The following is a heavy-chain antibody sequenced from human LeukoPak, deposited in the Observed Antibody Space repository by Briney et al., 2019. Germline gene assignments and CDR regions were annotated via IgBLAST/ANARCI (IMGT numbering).Heavy chain of an antibody. CDR3: ARDFVVVVAATPFYMDV. CDR1: GFTFSSYA. D-gene: IGHD2-15*01. Sequence: GGSLRLSCAASGFTFSSYAMSWVRQAPGKGLEWVSAISGSGGSTYYADSVKGRFTISRDNSKNTLYLQMNSLRAEDTAVYYCARDFVVVVAATPFYMDVWGKGTTVTVSS. J-gene: IGHJ6*03. CDR2: ISGSGGST. V-gene: IGHV3-23*01.